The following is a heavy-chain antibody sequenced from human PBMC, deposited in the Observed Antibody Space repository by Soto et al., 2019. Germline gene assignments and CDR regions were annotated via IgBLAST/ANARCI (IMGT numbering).Heavy chain of an antibody. D-gene: IGHD3-22*01. CDR3: ARYSSGNYYGMDV. J-gene: IGHJ6*02. V-gene: IGHV5-10-1*01. Sequence: LGESLKISCKGSGYSSASYWITWVRQMPGKGPEGMGRIDPSDSYTDYSPSFQGHVTISADESMSTAYLQWSSLKDSDTAMYYCARYSSGNYYGMDVWGQGTTVTVSS. CDR2: IDPSDSYT. CDR1: GYSSASYW.